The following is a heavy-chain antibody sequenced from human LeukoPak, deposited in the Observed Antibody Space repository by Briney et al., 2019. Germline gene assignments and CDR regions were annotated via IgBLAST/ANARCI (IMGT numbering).Heavy chain of an antibody. CDR2: ITSSSGTM. V-gene: IGHV3-48*04. Sequence: GSLRLSCAASGFTFSSYSMNWVRQAPGKGLEWVSYITSSSGTMYYADSVKGRFTISRDNAKNSLYLQMNSLRAEDTAVYYCAELGITMIGGVWGKGTTVTISS. J-gene: IGHJ6*04. D-gene: IGHD3-10*02. CDR3: AELGITMIGGV. CDR1: GFTFSSYS.